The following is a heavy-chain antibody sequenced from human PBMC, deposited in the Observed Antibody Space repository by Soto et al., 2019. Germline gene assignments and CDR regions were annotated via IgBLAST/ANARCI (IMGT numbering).Heavy chain of an antibody. D-gene: IGHD2-21*02. CDR3: ARAPWGGDSYGMDV. V-gene: IGHV3-21*01. Sequence: EVQLVESGGGLVKPGGSLRLSCAASGFTFSSYSMNWVRQAPGKGLEWVSSISSSSSYIYYADSVKGRFTISRDNAKNSLDLQMNSLRAEDTAVYYCARAPWGGDSYGMDVWGQGTTVTVSS. CDR2: ISSSSSYI. J-gene: IGHJ6*02. CDR1: GFTFSSYS.